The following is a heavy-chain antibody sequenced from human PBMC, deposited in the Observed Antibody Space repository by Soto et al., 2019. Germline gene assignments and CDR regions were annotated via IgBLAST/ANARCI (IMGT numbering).Heavy chain of an antibody. V-gene: IGHV4-30-4*01. Sequence: QVQLQESGPGLVKPSQTLSLTCTVSGGSISSGDYYWSWIRQPPGKGLEWIGYIYYSGSTYYNPSLKCRVTISVDTSKNQFSLKLSSVTAADTAVYYCSRGVRIAAAGTRWFDPWGQGTLVTVSS. D-gene: IGHD6-13*01. J-gene: IGHJ5*02. CDR3: SRGVRIAAAGTRWFDP. CDR1: GGSISSGDYY. CDR2: IYYSGST.